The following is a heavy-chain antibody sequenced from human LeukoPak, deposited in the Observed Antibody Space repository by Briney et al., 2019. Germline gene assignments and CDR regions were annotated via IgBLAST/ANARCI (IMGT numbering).Heavy chain of an antibody. D-gene: IGHD6-19*01. J-gene: IGHJ4*02. V-gene: IGHV3-23*01. CDR2: ISGRGTDT. CDR1: GFTFTIYG. CDR3: AGSSGWWAHDY. Sequence: PGGSVKLSCAASGFTFTIYGVTWVRRAPGRGREWVSSISGRGTDTYYADSVRGRFTISRDNSKRTLYVQTVSLRAEDTAIYYCAGSSGWWAHDYWGQGTLVTVSS.